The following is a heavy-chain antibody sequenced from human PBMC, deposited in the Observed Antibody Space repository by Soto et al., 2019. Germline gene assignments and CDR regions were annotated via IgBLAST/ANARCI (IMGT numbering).Heavy chain of an antibody. D-gene: IGHD3-16*02. J-gene: IGHJ4*02. CDR1: GFTFSSYA. Sequence: GGSLRLSCAASGFTFSSYAMSWVRQAPGKGLEWVSAISGSGGSTYYADSVKGRFTISRDNSKNTLYLQMNSLRAEDTAVYYCAKDFSVWGSYREFDYWGQGTLVTVSS. CDR2: ISGSGGST. V-gene: IGHV3-23*01. CDR3: AKDFSVWGSYREFDY.